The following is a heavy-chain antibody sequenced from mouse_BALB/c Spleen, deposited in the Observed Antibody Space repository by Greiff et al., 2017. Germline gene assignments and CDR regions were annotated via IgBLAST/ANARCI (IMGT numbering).Heavy chain of an antibody. CDR3: AYYDYYYAMDY. CDR1: GYTFTSYW. CDR2: IYPGDGDT. V-gene: IGHV1-87*01. D-gene: IGHD2-4*01. J-gene: IGHJ4*01. Sequence: VQLQESGAELARPGASVKLSCKASGYTFTSYWMQWVKQRPGQGLEWIGAIYPGDGDTRYTQKFKGKATLTADKSSSTAYMQLSSLASEDSAVYYCAYYDYYYAMDYWGQGTSVTVSS.